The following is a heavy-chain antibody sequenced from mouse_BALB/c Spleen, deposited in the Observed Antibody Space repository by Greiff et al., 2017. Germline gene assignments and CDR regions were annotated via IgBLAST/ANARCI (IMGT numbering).Heavy chain of an antibody. J-gene: IGHJ3*01. D-gene: IGHD4-1*01. Sequence: EVKLMESGPGLVKPSQSLSLTCTVTGYSITSDYAWNWIRQFPGNKLEWMGYISYSGSTSYNPSLKSRISITRDTSKNQFFLQLNSVTTEDTATYYCARGWERGYFDYWGQGTLVTVSA. V-gene: IGHV3-2*02. CDR1: GYSITSDYA. CDR2: ISYSGST. CDR3: ARGWERGYFDY.